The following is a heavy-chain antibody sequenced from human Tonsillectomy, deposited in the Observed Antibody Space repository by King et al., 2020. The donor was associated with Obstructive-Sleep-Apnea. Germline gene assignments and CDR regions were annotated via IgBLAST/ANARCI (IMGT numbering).Heavy chain of an antibody. CDR1: GFTFDDYA. D-gene: IGHD6-19*01. Sequence: VQLVESGGGLVQPGRSLRLSCAASGFTFDDYAMHWVRQAPGKGLEWVSGISWNSGSIGYADSVKGRFTISRDNAKNSLYLQMNSLRAEDTALYYCAKDRSSGWFGPLDYWGQGTLVTVSS. CDR3: AKDRSSGWFGPLDY. J-gene: IGHJ4*02. CDR2: ISWNSGSI. V-gene: IGHV3-9*01.